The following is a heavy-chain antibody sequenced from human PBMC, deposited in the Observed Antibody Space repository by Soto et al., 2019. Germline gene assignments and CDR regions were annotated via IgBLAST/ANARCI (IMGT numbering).Heavy chain of an antibody. CDR3: AHLVVGVSWNGFGP. Sequence: QITLKESGPTLVKPTQTLTVTCTFSGFSLSTSGVGVGWIRQPPGKALEWLALIYWDDGKRYSPSLQSRISITKDTYKNHVVLTMTNMDPVDTATYYCAHLVVGVSWNGFGPLGQGTLVIVSS. V-gene: IGHV2-5*02. CDR1: GFSLSTSGVG. J-gene: IGHJ5*02. CDR2: IYWDDGK. D-gene: IGHD1-26*01.